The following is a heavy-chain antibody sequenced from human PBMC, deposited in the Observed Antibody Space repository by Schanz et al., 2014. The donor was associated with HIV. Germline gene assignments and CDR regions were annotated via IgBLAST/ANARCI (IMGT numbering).Heavy chain of an antibody. CDR1: GDSFSSDSHY. CDR3: ARALNRGSSSWYIWYFDY. D-gene: IGHD6-13*01. J-gene: IGHJ4*02. V-gene: IGHV4-61*01. CDR2: VSYSGST. Sequence: QVHLQQWGAGLLKPSETLSLTCGVSGDSFSSDSHYWNWIRQPPGKGPEWIGFVSYSGSTKYNPSLKSRITISVDTSKNQFSLKMDSVTAADTAVYYCARALNRGSSSWYIWYFDYWGQGTLVTVS.